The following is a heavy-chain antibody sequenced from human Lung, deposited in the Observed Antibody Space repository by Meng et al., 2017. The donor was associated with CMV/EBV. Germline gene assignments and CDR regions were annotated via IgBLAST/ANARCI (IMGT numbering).Heavy chain of an antibody. CDR2: VKSKTDGGTT. CDR3: TTDSGYGYVWGSYQLLGY. Sequence: SXAASGFTFSNAWMSWVRQAPGKGLEWVGRVKSKTDGGTTDYAAPVKGRFTISRDDSKSTLYLQMNSLKTEDTAVYYCTTDSGYGYVWGSYQLLGYWGQGTXVTVSS. V-gene: IGHV3-15*01. CDR1: GFTFSNAW. J-gene: IGHJ4*02. D-gene: IGHD3-16*01.